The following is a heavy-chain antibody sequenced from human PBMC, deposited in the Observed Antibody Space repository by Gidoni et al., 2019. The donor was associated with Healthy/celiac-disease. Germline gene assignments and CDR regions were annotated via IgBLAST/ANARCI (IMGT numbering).Heavy chain of an antibody. Sequence: GLEWIGEIYHSGSTNYNPSLKSLVTISVDKSKNQFSLKLSSVTAADTAVYYCATTEAPVAGKPYYYYGMDVWGQGTTVTVSS. CDR2: IYHSGST. D-gene: IGHD6-19*01. J-gene: IGHJ6*02. V-gene: IGHV4-4*02. CDR3: ATTEAPVAGKPYYYYGMDV.